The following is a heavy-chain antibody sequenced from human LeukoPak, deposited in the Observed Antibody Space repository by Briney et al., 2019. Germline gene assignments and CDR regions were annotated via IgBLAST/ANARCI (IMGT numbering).Heavy chain of an antibody. D-gene: IGHD3-22*01. V-gene: IGHV3-30*02. Sequence: GGSLRLSCTASGFTFNTYGIHWVRQAPGKGLEWVAFIRIDESNEYYVDSVKGRFTISRDNSKNTLYLQMDSLRVEDTAVYFCAKVISSGFYSSAFDIWGQGTMVTVSS. J-gene: IGHJ3*02. CDR2: IRIDESNE. CDR3: AKVISSGFYSSAFDI. CDR1: GFTFNTYG.